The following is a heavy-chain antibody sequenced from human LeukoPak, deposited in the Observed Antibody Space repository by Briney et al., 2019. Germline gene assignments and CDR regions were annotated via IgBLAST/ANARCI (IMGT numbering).Heavy chain of an antibody. J-gene: IGHJ5*02. D-gene: IGHD3-16*01. CDR3: ARCPSKYYDYVSGSYRNWFDP. CDR2: INPSGGST. CDR1: GYTFTSYY. V-gene: IGHV1-46*01. Sequence: ASVKVSCKASGYTFTSYYMHWVRQAPGQGLEWMGIINPSGGSTSYAQKFQGRVTMTRDMSTSTVYMELSSLRSEETAVYYCARCPSKYYDYVSGSYRNWFDPWGQGTLVTVSS.